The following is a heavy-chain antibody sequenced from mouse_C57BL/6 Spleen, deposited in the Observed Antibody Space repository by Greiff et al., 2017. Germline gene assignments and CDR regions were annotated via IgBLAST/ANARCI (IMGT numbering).Heavy chain of an antibody. J-gene: IGHJ2*01. Sequence: ELKVEESGGGLVQPGGSMKLSCVASGFTFSNYWMNWVRQSPEKGLEWVAQIRLKSDNYATHYAESVKGRFTISRDDSKSSVYLQMNNLRAEDTGIYYCTGRGGTGFDYWGQGTTLTVSS. CDR2: IRLKSDNYAT. CDR3: TGRGGTGFDY. CDR1: GFTFSNYW. D-gene: IGHD4-1*01. V-gene: IGHV6-3*01.